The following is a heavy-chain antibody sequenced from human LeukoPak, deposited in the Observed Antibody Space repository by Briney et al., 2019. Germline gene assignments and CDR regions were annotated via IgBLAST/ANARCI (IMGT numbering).Heavy chain of an antibody. V-gene: IGHV4-39*01. CDR3: ASYSSSSWYGGYFDY. J-gene: IGHJ4*02. CDR2: IYYSGST. CDR1: GGSISSSSYY. D-gene: IGHD6-13*01. Sequence: PSETLSLTCTVSGGSISSSSYYWGWIRQPPGKGLEWIGSIYYSGSTYYNPSLKSRVTISVDTSKNQFSLKLSSVTAADTAVYYCASYSSSSWYGGYFDYWGQGTLVTVSS.